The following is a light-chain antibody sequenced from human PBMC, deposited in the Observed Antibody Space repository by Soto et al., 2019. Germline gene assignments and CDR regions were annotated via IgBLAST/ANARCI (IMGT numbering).Light chain of an antibody. V-gene: IGKV3-20*01. CDR1: QSVSANY. J-gene: IGKJ5*01. CDR2: GAS. CDR3: QHYESSSSIT. Sequence: EVVLTQSPGTLSLSPGEGATLCFRASQSVSANYLVWYQQSPGQAPRLLIYGASTRATGIPDRFSGSGSGTDFTLTITSLEPEDFAVYYCQHYESSSSITFGHGTRLEIK.